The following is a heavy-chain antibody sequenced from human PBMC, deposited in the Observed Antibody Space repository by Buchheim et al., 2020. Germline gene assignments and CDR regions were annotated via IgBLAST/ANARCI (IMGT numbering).Heavy chain of an antibody. J-gene: IGHJ4*02. V-gene: IGHV4-39*01. CDR1: GGSISSSSYY. CDR2: IYYSGST. Sequence: QVQLQESGPGLVKPSETLSLTCTVSGGSISSSSYYWGWIRQPPGKGLEWIGSIYYSGSTYYNPSLKSRVTISVDTSKNQFSLKLSSVTAADTAVYYCARQPYCSGGSCYRYKYFDYWGQGTL. CDR3: ARQPYCSGGSCYRYKYFDY. D-gene: IGHD2-15*01.